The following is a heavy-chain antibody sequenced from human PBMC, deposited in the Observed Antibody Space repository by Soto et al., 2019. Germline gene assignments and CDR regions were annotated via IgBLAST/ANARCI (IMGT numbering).Heavy chain of an antibody. CDR2: ISGTGGSS. CDR3: AILKGTWFDP. CDR1: GFTFSSYA. Sequence: PGGSLRLSCAASGFTFSSYAMSWVRQAPGKGLQWVSGISGTGGSSYYADSVKGRFTISRDNSKNTLDLQMNSLRADDTAVYYCAILKGTWFDPWGQGTLVTVPS. J-gene: IGHJ5*02. V-gene: IGHV3-23*01. D-gene: IGHD1-7*01.